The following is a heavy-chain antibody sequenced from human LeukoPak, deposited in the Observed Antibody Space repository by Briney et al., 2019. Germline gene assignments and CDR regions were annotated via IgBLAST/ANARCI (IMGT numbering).Heavy chain of an antibody. J-gene: IGHJ6*03. Sequence: GGSLRLSCAASGFIFSSYGMHWVRQAPGKGLDWVAFIRYDGSNKYYGDSVKGRFTISRDNSKNTLYFQMNRLRAEDTAVHYCAKDWVRGSGEDYYYYMDVWGKGTTVTISS. CDR1: GFIFSSYG. V-gene: IGHV3-30*02. CDR3: AKDWVRGSGEDYYYYMDV. CDR2: IRYDGSNK. D-gene: IGHD3-10*01.